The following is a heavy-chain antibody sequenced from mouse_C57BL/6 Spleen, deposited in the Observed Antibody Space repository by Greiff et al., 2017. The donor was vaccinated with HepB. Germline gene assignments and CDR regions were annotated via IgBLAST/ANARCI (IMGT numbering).Heavy chain of an antibody. V-gene: IGHV5-4*01. CDR1: GFTFSSYA. Sequence: VQLMESGGGLVKPGGSLKLSCAASGFTFSSYAMSWVRQTPEKRLEWVATISDGGSYTYYPDNVKGRFTISRDNAKNNLYLQMSHLKSEDTAMYYCARDGPMVTTTRYWYFDVWGTGTTVTVSS. CDR2: ISDGGSYT. CDR3: ARDGPMVTTTRYWYFDV. D-gene: IGHD2-2*01. J-gene: IGHJ1*03.